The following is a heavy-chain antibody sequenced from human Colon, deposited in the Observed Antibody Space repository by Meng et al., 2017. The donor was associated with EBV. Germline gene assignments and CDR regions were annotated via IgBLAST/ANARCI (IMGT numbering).Heavy chain of an antibody. CDR1: GASIRSNKW. CDR3: ARGNAYNAPSFDY. V-gene: IGHV4-4*02. D-gene: IGHD5-24*01. Sequence: ARLEGSGPGLVEPSGTLSFTCAVPGASIRSNKWWSWVRQSPGKGLEWIGEIYHGGNTNYNPSLKSRVTISVDRSNDQFSLSLSSVTAADTAVYYCARGNAYNAPSFDYWGQGTLVTVSS. J-gene: IGHJ4*02. CDR2: IYHGGNT.